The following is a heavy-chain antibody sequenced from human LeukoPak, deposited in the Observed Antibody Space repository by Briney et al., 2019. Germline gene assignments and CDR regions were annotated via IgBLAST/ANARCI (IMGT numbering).Heavy chain of an antibody. Sequence: GASVKVSCKASGYTFTRFDMNWVRQATGQGLEWMGWMNPNSGNTGYAQEFQGRVTMTRSTAISTAYMELSSLRYEDTGGYYCARGLRYCRCCRCYFSPPYYYYMDVWGKGTTVTISS. D-gene: IGHD2-15*01. CDR3: ARGLRYCRCCRCYFSPPYYYYMDV. J-gene: IGHJ6*03. V-gene: IGHV1-8*01. CDR2: MNPNSGNT. CDR1: GYTFTRFD.